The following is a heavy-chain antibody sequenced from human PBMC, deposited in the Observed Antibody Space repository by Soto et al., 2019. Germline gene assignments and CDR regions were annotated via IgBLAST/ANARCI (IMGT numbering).Heavy chain of an antibody. J-gene: IGHJ5*02. V-gene: IGHV4-34*01. Sequence: ETLSLTCAVYGGSFSGYYWSWIRQPPGKGLEWIGEINHSGSTNYNPSLKSRVTISVDTSKNQFSLKLSSVTAADTAVYYCARGRRASGAYYYGSGSYYNQGGWFDPWGQGTLVTVSS. D-gene: IGHD3-10*01. CDR3: ARGRRASGAYYYGSGSYYNQGGWFDP. CDR2: INHSGST. CDR1: GGSFSGYY.